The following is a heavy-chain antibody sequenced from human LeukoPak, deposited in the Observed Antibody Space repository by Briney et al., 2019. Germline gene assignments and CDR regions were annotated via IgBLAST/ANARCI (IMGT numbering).Heavy chain of an antibody. J-gene: IGHJ4*02. D-gene: IGHD2-15*01. V-gene: IGHV3-74*01. CDR1: GFTFSSYW. CDR2: INSDGSST. Sequence: GGSLRLSCAASGFTFSSYWMHWVRQAPGKGLVWVSRINSDGSSTSYADSVKGRFTISRDNAKNTLYLQMNSLRAEDMAVYYCARGAPPRYCSGGSCGDYWGQGTLVTVSS. CDR3: ARGAPPRYCSGGSCGDY.